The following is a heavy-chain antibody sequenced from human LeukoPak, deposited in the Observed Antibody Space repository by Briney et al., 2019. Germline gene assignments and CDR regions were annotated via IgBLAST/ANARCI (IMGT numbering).Heavy chain of an antibody. CDR2: IKQDGSEK. V-gene: IGHV3-7*01. Sequence: GGSLRLSCAASGFTFSSYWMSWVRQAPGKGLEWVANIKQDGSEKYYVDSVKGRFTISRDSAKNSLYLQMNSLRAEDTAVYYCATFTGGWYYYYGMDVWGQGTTVTVSS. CDR1: GFTFSSYW. J-gene: IGHJ6*02. D-gene: IGHD2-8*02. CDR3: ATFTGGWYYYYGMDV.